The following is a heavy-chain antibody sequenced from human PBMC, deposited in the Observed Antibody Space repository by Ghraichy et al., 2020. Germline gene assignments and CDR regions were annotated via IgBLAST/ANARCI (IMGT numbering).Heavy chain of an antibody. D-gene: IGHD5-18*01. J-gene: IGHJ4*02. CDR3: ARDGLDTAMVTIDY. V-gene: IGHV3-21*01. Sequence: GGSLRLYCAASGFTFSSYSMNWVRQAPGKGLEWVSSISSSSSYIYYADSVKGRFTISRDNAKNSLYLQMNSLRAEDTAVYYCARDGLDTAMVTIDYWGQGTLVTVSS. CDR2: ISSSSSYI. CDR1: GFTFSSYS.